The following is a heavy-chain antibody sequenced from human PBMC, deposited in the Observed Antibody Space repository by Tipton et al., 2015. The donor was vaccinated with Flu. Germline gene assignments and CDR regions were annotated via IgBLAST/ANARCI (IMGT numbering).Heavy chain of an antibody. CDR2: IYESGST. J-gene: IGHJ5*02. CDR3: ARDGDFDILSGYSPGWFDP. D-gene: IGHD3-9*01. Sequence: TLSLTCTVSGGSISSGGFYWNWIRQHPGQGLEWLGYIYESGSTYYNPSLKSRLSFSIDTSKNQFSLKLRSVTAADTAVYFCARDGDFDILSGYSPGWFDPWGQGTLVTVSS. V-gene: IGHV4-31*03. CDR1: GGSISSGGFY.